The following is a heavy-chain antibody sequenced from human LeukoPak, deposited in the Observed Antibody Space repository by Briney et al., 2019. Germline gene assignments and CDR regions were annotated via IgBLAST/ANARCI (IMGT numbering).Heavy chain of an antibody. D-gene: IGHD1-26*01. V-gene: IGHV4-34*01. CDR1: GGSFSGYY. J-gene: IGHJ6*02. CDR3: ARFGSYYSDYYYYGMDV. CDR2: INHSGST. Sequence: SETLSLTCAVYGGSFSGYYWSWIRQPPGKGLEWIGEINHSGSTNYNPSLKSRVTISVDTSKNQFSLKLSSVTAADTAVYYCARFGSYYSDYYYYGMDVWGQGTTVTVFS.